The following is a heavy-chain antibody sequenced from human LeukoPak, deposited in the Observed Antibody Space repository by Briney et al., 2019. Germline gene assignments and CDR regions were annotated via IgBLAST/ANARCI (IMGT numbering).Heavy chain of an antibody. D-gene: IGHD6-6*01. J-gene: IGHJ4*02. V-gene: IGHV1-8*01. CDR3: ARGRSIAARAGICD. Sequence: ASVKVSCKASGYTFTSYDINWVRQAPGQGLEWRGWMNPNSGNTGYAQKFQGRVTMTRNTSIATAYMELSSLRSEDTAVYYCARGRSIAARAGICDWGQGTLVTVS. CDR2: MNPNSGNT. CDR1: GYTFTSYD.